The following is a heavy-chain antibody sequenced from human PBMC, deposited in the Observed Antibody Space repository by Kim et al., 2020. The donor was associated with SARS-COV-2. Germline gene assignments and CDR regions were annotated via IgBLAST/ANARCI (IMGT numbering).Heavy chain of an antibody. Sequence: GGSLRLSCAASGFTFSSYAMHWVRQAPGKGLEWVAVISYDGSNKYYADSVKGRFTISRDNSKNTLYLQMNSLRAEDTAVYYCARGAGGVSSGLLFDYWGQGTLVTVSS. CDR3: ARGAGGVSSGLLFDY. CDR1: GFTFSSYA. D-gene: IGHD3-10*01. J-gene: IGHJ4*02. CDR2: ISYDGSNK. V-gene: IGHV3-30-3*01.